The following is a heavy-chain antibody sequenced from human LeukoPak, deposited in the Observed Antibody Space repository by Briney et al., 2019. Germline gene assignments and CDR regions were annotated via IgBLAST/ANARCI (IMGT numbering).Heavy chain of an antibody. CDR2: INHSGST. D-gene: IGHD3-22*01. V-gene: IGHV4-34*09. J-gene: IGHJ6*02. CDR3: ARSLHSVTSGYYPHYYYYGMDV. CDR1: GGSFSGYY. Sequence: SETLSLTCAVYGGSFSGYYWSWIRQPPGKGLEWIGEINHSGSTNYNPSLKSRVTISVDTSKNQFSLKLSSVTAADTAVYYCARSLHSVTSGYYPHYYYYGMDVWGQGTTVTVSS.